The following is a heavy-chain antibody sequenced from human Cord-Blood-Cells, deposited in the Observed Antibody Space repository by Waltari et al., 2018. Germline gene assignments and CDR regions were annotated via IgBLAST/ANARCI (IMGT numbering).Heavy chain of an antibody. J-gene: IGHJ4*02. V-gene: IGHV5-51*01. CDR2: IYPGDSDT. CDR1: SFTSYW. Sequence: SFTSYWIGWVRQMPGKGLEWMGIIYPGDSDTRYSPSFQGQVTISADKSISTAYLQWSSLKASDTAMYYCATASGIAAAGVAFDYWGQGTLVTVSS. CDR3: ATASGIAAAGVAFDY. D-gene: IGHD6-13*01.